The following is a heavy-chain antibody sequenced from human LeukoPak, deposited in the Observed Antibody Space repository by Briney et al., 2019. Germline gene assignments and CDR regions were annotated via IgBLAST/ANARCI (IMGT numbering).Heavy chain of an antibody. J-gene: IGHJ4*02. Sequence: PGGSLRLSCAASGFTFSRYAMSWVRQAPGKGLEWVSAISGSGGSTYYADSVKGRFTISRDNSKNTLYLQMNSLRAEDTAVYYCAKVAAAAGTRFLFDYWGQGTLVTVSS. CDR2: ISGSGGST. V-gene: IGHV3-23*01. D-gene: IGHD6-13*01. CDR3: AKVAAAAGTRFLFDY. CDR1: GFTFSRYA.